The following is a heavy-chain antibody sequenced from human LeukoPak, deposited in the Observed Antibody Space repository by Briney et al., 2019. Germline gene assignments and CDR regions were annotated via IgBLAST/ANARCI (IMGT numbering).Heavy chain of an antibody. D-gene: IGHD3-9*01. Sequence: GGSLRLSCAASGFTFDDYGMSWVRQAPGKGLEWVSGINWNGDNTNYADSLKGRFTISRDNGKNSLYLQMNSLRAEDTALYYCARGSTHYDVLTGYHYYFDYWGQGTLVTVSS. CDR2: INWNGDNT. CDR1: GFTFDDYG. CDR3: ARGSTHYDVLTGYHYYFDY. V-gene: IGHV3-20*04. J-gene: IGHJ4*02.